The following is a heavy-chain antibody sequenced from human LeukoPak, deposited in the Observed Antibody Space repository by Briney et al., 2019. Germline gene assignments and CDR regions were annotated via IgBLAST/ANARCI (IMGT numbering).Heavy chain of an antibody. CDR3: ASAYYYDSSGSSGGY. Sequence: GSSVKVSCKASGGTFSSYAISWVRQAPGQGLGWMGRIIPIFGTANYAQKFQGRVTITTDESTSTAYMELSSLRSEDTAVYYCASAYYYDSSGSSGGYWGQGTLVTVSS. CDR1: GGTFSSYA. V-gene: IGHV1-69*05. J-gene: IGHJ4*02. D-gene: IGHD3-22*01. CDR2: IIPIFGTA.